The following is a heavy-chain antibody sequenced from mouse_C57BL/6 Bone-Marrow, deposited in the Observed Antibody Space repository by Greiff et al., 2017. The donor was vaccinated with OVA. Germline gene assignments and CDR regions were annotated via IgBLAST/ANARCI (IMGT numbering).Heavy chain of an antibody. D-gene: IGHD2-14*01. CDR1: GYTFTSYW. J-gene: IGHJ4*01. Sequence: QVQLQQSGAELAKPGASVKLSCKASGYTFTSYWMHWVKQRPGQGLEWIGYINPSSGYTKYNQKFKDKATLTADKSSSTAYMQLSSLTYEDSAGYYCERTSVRRRYYYAMDYWGQGTSVTVSS. CDR2: INPSSGYT. CDR3: ERTSVRRRYYYAMDY. V-gene: IGHV1-7*01.